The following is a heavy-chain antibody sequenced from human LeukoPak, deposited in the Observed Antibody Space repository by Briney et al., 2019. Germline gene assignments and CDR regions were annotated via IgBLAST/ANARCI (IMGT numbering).Heavy chain of an antibody. CDR2: IYHSGST. CDR1: GGSIRSSNW. J-gene: IGHJ4*02. V-gene: IGHV4-4*02. D-gene: IGHD7-27*01. Sequence: SETLSLTCAVSGGSIRSSNWWSWVRQPPGRGLEWTGEIYHSGSTKYNPSLKSRVTISVDTSKNQFSLKLSSVTAADTAVYYCARDPGARRGYYFDYWGQGTLVTVSS. CDR3: ARDPGARRGYYFDY.